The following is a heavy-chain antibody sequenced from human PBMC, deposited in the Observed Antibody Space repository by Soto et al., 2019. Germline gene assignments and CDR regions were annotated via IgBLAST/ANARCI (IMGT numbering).Heavy chain of an antibody. CDR3: AKRPTSTSFGGPFDI. D-gene: IGHD3-10*01. CDR2: ISSRGGNT. CDR1: GFTFSTYA. J-gene: IGHJ3*02. Sequence: PGGSLRRSFAASGFTFSTYAMSWVRQAPGKGLEWVSTISSRGGNTYYTDSVKGRFTISRDNSKNTLYLQINSLRAEETAIYYCAKRPTSTSFGGPFDIWGQGTMVTVTS. V-gene: IGHV3-23*01.